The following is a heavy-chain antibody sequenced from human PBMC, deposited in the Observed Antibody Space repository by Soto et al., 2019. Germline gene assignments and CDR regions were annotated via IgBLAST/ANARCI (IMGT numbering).Heavy chain of an antibody. Sequence: VQLVESGGGVVQPGRSLRLSCAASGFTFSDYAMHWVRQAPGKGLEWVAVVSHDGRNTHYADSVKGRFTISRDSSKNTVSLELTSLSAEDTAVYYCAKGGRQWMVTSDFNCWGQGALVTVAS. CDR1: GFTFSDYA. CDR2: VSHDGRNT. D-gene: IGHD6-19*01. V-gene: IGHV3-30*18. CDR3: AKGGRQWMVTSDFNC. J-gene: IGHJ4*02.